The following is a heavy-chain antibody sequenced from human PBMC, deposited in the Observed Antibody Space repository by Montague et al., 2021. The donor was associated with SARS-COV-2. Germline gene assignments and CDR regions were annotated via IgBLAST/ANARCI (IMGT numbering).Heavy chain of an antibody. CDR2: INWSADKT. CDR3: ARYYGGSFYGLDV. Sequence: SLRLSCAASGFTFDDSGMTWVRQAPGKGLEWVCDINWSADKTTYADSVKGRFTISRDNAKNSLFLQMNSLRAEDTALYYCARYYGGSFYGLDVWGQGTTVIVSS. CDR1: GFTFDDSG. D-gene: IGHD3-3*01. J-gene: IGHJ6*02. V-gene: IGHV3-20*04.